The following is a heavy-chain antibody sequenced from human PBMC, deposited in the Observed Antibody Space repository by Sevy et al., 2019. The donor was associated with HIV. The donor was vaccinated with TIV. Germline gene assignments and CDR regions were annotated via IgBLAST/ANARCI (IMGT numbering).Heavy chain of an antibody. D-gene: IGHD3-3*01. CDR2: ISSSSTI. CDR3: ARRAKYDFWSGYYFDY. J-gene: IGHJ4*02. V-gene: IGHV3-48*01. Sequence: GGSLRLSCAASGFTFSSYSMNWVRQAPGKGLEWVSYISSSSTIYYADSVKGRFTISRDNAKNSLYLQMNSLRAEDTAVYYCARRAKYDFWSGYYFDYWGQGTLVTVSS. CDR1: GFTFSSYS.